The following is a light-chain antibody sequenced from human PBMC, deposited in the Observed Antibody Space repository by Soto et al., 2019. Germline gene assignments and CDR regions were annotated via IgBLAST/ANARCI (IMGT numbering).Light chain of an antibody. CDR1: QSVRSK. CDR3: QQYNNWPPIT. CDR2: DPS. V-gene: IGKV3-15*01. Sequence: EIVMTQSPGTLSVSPGERATLSCRASQSVRSKLAWYQQKPGQAPRLLIYDPSTRATGIPARFSGSGSGTEFTLTISSLQSEDFAVYYCQQYNNWPPITFGQGTRLEIK. J-gene: IGKJ5*01.